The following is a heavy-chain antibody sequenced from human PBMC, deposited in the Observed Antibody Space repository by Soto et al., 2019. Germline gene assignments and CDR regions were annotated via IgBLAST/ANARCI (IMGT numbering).Heavy chain of an antibody. CDR1: GYTFTGYY. CDR2: INPNSGGT. Sequence: QVQLVQSGAEVKKPGASVKVSCKASGYTFTGYYMHWVRQAPGQGLEWMGWINPNSGGTNYAQKFQGRVTLPRYTSISTAYMELSRLRSYDTGVYYCASNYYGSGSSGYWGQGTLVTVSS. J-gene: IGHJ4*02. CDR3: ASNYYGSGSSGY. V-gene: IGHV1-2*02. D-gene: IGHD3-10*01.